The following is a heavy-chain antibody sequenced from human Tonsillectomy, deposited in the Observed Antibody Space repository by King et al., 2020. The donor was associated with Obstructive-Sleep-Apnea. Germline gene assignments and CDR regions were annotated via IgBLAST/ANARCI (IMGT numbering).Heavy chain of an antibody. CDR1: GYSIGSGFY. CDR2: IYHSGST. CDR3: ASTLDIVVVVDTYYFDY. V-gene: IGHV4-38-2*02. Sequence: VQLQESGPGLVKPSETLSLTCTVSGYSIGSGFYWGWIRQPPGKGLEWIGSIYHSGSTYYNPSLKSRVTIKVDTSKNQFSLKLSSVTAADTAVYYCASTLDIVVVVDTYYFDYWGQGTLVTVSS. D-gene: IGHD2-15*01. J-gene: IGHJ4*02.